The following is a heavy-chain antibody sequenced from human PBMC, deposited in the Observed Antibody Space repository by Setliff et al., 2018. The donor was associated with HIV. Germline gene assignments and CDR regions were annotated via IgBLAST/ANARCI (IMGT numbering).Heavy chain of an antibody. CDR3: ARATYSSSWYKGLGAFDI. V-gene: IGHV3-66*01. CDR1: GSTVSGNY. CDR2: IYSGSST. J-gene: IGHJ3*02. Sequence: GGSLRLSCAASGSTVSGNYMNWVRQAPGKGLEWVSVIYSGSSTYYADSVKGRFTISRENSKNTLYLQMNSLRAEDTAVYYCARATYSSSWYKGLGAFDIWGQGTMVTVSS. D-gene: IGHD6-13*01.